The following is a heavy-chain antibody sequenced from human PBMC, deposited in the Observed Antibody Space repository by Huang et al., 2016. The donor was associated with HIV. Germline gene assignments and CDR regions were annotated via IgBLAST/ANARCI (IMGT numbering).Heavy chain of an antibody. V-gene: IGHV3-23*01. D-gene: IGHD3-22*01. CDR2: ISGSGGST. CDR3: AKSTQYYYDSSGYYSPSYWYFDL. CDR1: GFTFSSYA. J-gene: IGHJ2*01. Sequence: EVQLLESGGGLVQPGGSLRLSCAASGFTFSSYAMSWVRQAPGKGLEWVSAISGSGGSTYYADSVKGRFTISRDNPKNTLYLQMNSLRAEDTAVYYCAKSTQYYYDSSGYYSPSYWYFDLWGRGTLVTVSS.